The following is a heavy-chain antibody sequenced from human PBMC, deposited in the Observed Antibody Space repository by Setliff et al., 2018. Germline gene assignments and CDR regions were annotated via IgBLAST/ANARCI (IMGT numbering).Heavy chain of an antibody. J-gene: IGHJ2*01. V-gene: IGHV3-21*04. CDR2: ISSSSSYI. CDR3: AKVPYDYYYSSGKWYFDL. D-gene: IGHD3-22*01. Sequence: PGGSLRLSCAASGFTFSSYGMHWVRQAPGKGLEWVSSISSSSSYIYYADSVKGRFTISRDNAKNSLYLQMNSLRAEDTALYYCAKVPYDYYYSSGKWYFDLWGRGTLVTVSS. CDR1: GFTFSSYG.